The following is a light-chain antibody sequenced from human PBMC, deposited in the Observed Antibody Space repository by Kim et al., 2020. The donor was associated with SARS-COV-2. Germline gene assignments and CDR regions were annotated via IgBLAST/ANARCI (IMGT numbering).Light chain of an antibody. Sequence: SYELTQPPSVSVSPGQTARITCSGDALPKQYAYWYQQKPGQSPVLVIYQDSKRPSGIPERFSGSNSGNTATLTISGTQAMDEADYYCQAWDSSTVVFGGG. CDR1: ALPKQY. CDR2: QDS. CDR3: QAWDSSTVV. J-gene: IGLJ2*01. V-gene: IGLV3-1*01.